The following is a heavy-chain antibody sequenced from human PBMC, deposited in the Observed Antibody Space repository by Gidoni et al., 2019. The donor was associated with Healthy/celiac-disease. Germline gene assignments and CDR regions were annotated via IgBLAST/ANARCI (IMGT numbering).Heavy chain of an antibody. Sequence: QVQLVESGGGVVQPGRSLRLSCAASGFTFSSYGMHWVRQAPGKGLEWVAVIWYDGSNKYYADSVKGRFTISRDNSKNTLYLQMNSLRAEDTAVYYCARDVGYYGSGSWSYFDYWGQGTLVTVSS. CDR2: IWYDGSNK. J-gene: IGHJ4*02. V-gene: IGHV3-33*08. CDR3: ARDVGYYGSGSWSYFDY. CDR1: GFTFSSYG. D-gene: IGHD3-10*01.